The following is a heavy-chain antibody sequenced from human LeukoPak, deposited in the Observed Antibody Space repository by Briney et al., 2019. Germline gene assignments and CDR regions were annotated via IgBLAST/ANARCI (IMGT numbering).Heavy chain of an antibody. D-gene: IGHD4-11*01. J-gene: IGHJ4*02. CDR1: GFTFSSYA. CDR2: ISYDGSNK. V-gene: IGHV3-30-3*01. Sequence: GGSLRLSCAASGFTFSSYAIHWVRQAPGKGLEWVAVISYDGSNKYYADSVKGRFTISRDNSKNTLYLQMNSLRAEDTAVYYCARDYTWDYWGQGTLVTVSS. CDR3: ARDYTWDY.